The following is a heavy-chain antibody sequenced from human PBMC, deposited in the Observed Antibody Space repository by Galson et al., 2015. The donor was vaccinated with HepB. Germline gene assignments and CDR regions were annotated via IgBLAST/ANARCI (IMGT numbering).Heavy chain of an antibody. CDR1: GGTFSSYA. Sequence: SAKVSCKASGGTFSSYAISWVRQPPGQGLEWMGGNIHIFGTANYDQKFQGRVTITADESTSKAYMEVSSLRAEDTAVYYCARVLAHYRENWFDPWGQGTLVTVSS. CDR3: ARVLAHYRENWFDP. CDR2: NIHIFGTA. J-gene: IGHJ5*02. V-gene: IGHV1-69*01. D-gene: IGHD4-11*01.